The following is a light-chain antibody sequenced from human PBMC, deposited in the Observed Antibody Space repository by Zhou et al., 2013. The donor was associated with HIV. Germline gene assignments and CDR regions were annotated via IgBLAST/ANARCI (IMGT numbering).Light chain of an antibody. CDR2: DAS. J-gene: IGKJ2*01. V-gene: IGKV1-12*01. CDR1: QDISGW. Sequence: DIQMTQSPSSVSASVGDRVTITCRASQDISGWLAWYQQKPGKAPKLLIYDASGLQGGVPSRFSGRGSGTDYTLTISSLQPEDFASYYCQQAHSFPYTFGQGTKVETK. CDR3: QQAHSFPYT.